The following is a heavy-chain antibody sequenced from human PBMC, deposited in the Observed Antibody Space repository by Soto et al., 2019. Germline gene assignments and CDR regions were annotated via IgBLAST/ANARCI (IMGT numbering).Heavy chain of an antibody. Sequence: QLQLQESGPGLVKPSETLSLTCTVSGGSISSSSYYWGWIRQPPGKGLEWIGTIYYSGSTYYNTSLKSRVTISVDTSKNQFSLKLSSVTAADTAVYYCARVNWNHAYYFDYWGQGTLVTVSS. D-gene: IGHD1-20*01. J-gene: IGHJ4*02. CDR1: GGSISSSSYY. CDR3: ARVNWNHAYYFDY. CDR2: IYYSGST. V-gene: IGHV4-39*01.